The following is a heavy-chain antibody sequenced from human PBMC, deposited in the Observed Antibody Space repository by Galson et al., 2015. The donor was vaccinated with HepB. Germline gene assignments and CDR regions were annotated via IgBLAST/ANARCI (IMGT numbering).Heavy chain of an antibody. D-gene: IGHD2-2*01. Sequence: SVKVSCKASGGTFSSYAISWVRQAPGQGLEWMGGIIPIFGTANYAQKFQGRVTITADESTSTAYMELSSLRSEDTAVYYCARDGRTYCSSTSCPPGGPDYWGQGTLVTVSS. CDR1: GGTFSSYA. CDR2: IIPIFGTA. J-gene: IGHJ4*02. V-gene: IGHV1-69*13. CDR3: ARDGRTYCSSTSCPPGGPDY.